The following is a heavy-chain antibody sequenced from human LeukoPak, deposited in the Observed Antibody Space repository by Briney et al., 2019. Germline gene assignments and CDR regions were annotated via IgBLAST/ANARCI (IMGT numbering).Heavy chain of an antibody. CDR3: ATLIQLWLRRYFDY. Sequence: ASVKVSCKVSGYTLTELSMHWVRQAPGKGLEWMGGFDPEDGETIYAQKFQGRVTMTEDTSTDTAYMELSSLGSEDTAVYYCATLIQLWLRRYFDYWGQGTLVTVSS. CDR2: FDPEDGET. V-gene: IGHV1-24*01. J-gene: IGHJ4*02. CDR1: GYTLTELS. D-gene: IGHD5-18*01.